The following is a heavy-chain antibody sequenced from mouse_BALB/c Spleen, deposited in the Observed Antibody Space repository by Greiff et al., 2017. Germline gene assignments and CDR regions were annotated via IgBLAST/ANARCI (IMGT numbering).Heavy chain of an antibody. CDR3: NEGLRRLYAMDY. CDR2: IDPENGDT. V-gene: IGHV14-4*02. Sequence: EVQLQESGPELVRPGASVKMSCKASGYTFTSYYMHWVKQRPEQGLEWIGWIDPENGDTEYAPKFQGKATMTADTSSNTAYLQLSSLTSEDTAVYYCNEGLRRLYAMDYWGQGTSVTVSS. D-gene: IGHD1-2*01. J-gene: IGHJ4*01. CDR1: GYTFTSYY.